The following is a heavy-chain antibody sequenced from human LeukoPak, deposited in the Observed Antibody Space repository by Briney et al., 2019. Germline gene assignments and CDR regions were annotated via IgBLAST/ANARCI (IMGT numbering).Heavy chain of an antibody. J-gene: IGHJ2*01. CDR2: INPNSGGT. D-gene: IGHD4-17*01. CDR3: ARRRGYGDYANWYFDL. CDR1: GYTFTGYY. Sequence: SVKVSCKASGYTFTGYYMHWVRQAPGQGLEWMGWINPNSGGTNYAQKFQGRVTMTRDTSISTAYMELSRLRSDDTAVYYCARRRGYGDYANWYFDLWGRGTLVTVSS. V-gene: IGHV1-2*02.